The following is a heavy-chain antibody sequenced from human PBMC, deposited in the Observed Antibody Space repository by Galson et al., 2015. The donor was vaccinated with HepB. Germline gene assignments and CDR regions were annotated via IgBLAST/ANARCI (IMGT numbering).Heavy chain of an antibody. J-gene: IGHJ4*02. Sequence: SLRLSCAASGFMFSSYWMSWVRQVPGKGLEWVANIKQDGSEKYYVDSVKGRFTISRDNAKNSLYLQTNSLRGEDTAVYFRARDQLTTDFWSGYYTGDGGDYWGQGTLVTVSS. CDR1: GFMFSSYW. CDR2: IKQDGSEK. D-gene: IGHD3-3*01. CDR3: ARDQLTTDFWSGYYTGDGGDY. V-gene: IGHV3-7*03.